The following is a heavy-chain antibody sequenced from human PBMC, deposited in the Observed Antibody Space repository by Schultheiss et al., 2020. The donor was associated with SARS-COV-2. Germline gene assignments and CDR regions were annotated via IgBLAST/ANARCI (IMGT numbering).Heavy chain of an antibody. Sequence: GSLRLSCAVYGGSFSGYYWSWIRQPPGKGLEWIGEINHSGSTNYNPSLKSRVTISVDTSKNQFSLKLSSVTAADTAVYYCARGGRRWLQRRTYTNAFDIWGQGTMVTVSS. CDR1: GGSFSGYY. V-gene: IGHV4-34*01. CDR2: INHSGST. J-gene: IGHJ3*02. CDR3: ARGGRRWLQRRTYTNAFDI. D-gene: IGHD5-24*01.